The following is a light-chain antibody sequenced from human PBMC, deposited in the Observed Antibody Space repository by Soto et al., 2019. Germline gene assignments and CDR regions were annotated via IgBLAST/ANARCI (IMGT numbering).Light chain of an antibody. CDR1: QSIKSF. Sequence: DIQMTQSPSSLSASVGDRVTITCRASQSIKSFLNWYQQKPGKAPHLLIYSASALESGVPSRFSGSGSGTEFTLAISSLQPEDFATYYCQQTYSTPFTFGQGTTLEIK. J-gene: IGKJ2*01. CDR3: QQTYSTPFT. CDR2: SAS. V-gene: IGKV1-39*01.